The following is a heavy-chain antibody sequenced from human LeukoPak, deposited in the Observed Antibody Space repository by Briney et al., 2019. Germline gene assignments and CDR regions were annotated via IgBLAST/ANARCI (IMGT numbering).Heavy chain of an antibody. D-gene: IGHD3-10*01. CDR2: ISWNSETI. CDR1: GFSLDDYA. Sequence: PGGSLRLSCAASGFSLDDYAMHWVRQPPGKGLEWVSGISWNSETIGYADSVKGRFTISRDNAKNSLYLQMNSLRADDTALYYCAKGSGITLVRDLDSWGQGTLVTVSS. V-gene: IGHV3-9*01. J-gene: IGHJ4*02. CDR3: AKGSGITLVRDLDS.